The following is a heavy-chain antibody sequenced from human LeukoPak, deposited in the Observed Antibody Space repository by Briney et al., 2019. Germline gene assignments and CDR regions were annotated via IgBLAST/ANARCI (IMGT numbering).Heavy chain of an antibody. CDR3: ARDLYYYGSGGYYSKMGHYYYYGMDV. CDR2: IYTSGIT. V-gene: IGHV4-4*07. CDR1: GGSISSYY. Sequence: PSETLSLTCTVSGGSISSYYWSWIRQPAGKGLEWIGRIYTSGITNYNPSLKSRVTMSVDTSKNQFSLKLSSVTAADTAVYYCARDLYYYGSGGYYSKMGHYYYYGMDVWGQGTTVTVS. D-gene: IGHD3-10*01. J-gene: IGHJ6*02.